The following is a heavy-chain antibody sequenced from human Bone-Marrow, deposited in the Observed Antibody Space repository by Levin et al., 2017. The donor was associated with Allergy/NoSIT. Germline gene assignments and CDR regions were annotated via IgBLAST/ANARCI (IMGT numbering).Heavy chain of an antibody. V-gene: IGHV4-4*02. CDR1: GGSISSSNW. D-gene: IGHD2-15*01. CDR2: IYHSGST. J-gene: IGHJ5*02. Sequence: SETLSLTCAVSGGSISSSNWWSWVRQPPGKGLEWIGEIYHSGSTNYNPSLKSRVTISVDKSKNQFSLKLSSVTAADTAVYYCARDLTGGYCSGGSCNWFDPWGQGTLVTVSS. CDR3: ARDLTGGYCSGGSCNWFDP.